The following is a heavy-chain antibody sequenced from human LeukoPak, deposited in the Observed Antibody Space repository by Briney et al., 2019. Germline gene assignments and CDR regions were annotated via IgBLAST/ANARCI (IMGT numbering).Heavy chain of an antibody. CDR1: GGSITGCY. CDR2: IYYSGRT. J-gene: IGHJ2*01. CDR3: ARHQSPHFYDGTGYLYWYFDL. D-gene: IGHD3-22*01. V-gene: IGHV4-59*08. Sequence: SETLSLTCTVSGGSITGCYWSWIRQPAGQGLEWIGYIYYSGRTNYNPSLKSRVTISVDTSKNQFSLKLSSVTAADTAVYFCARHQSPHFYDGTGYLYWYFDLWGRGTLVTVSS.